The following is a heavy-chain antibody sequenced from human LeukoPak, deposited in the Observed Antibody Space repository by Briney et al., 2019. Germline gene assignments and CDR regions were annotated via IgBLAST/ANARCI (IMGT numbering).Heavy chain of an antibody. CDR2: ISWNSGSI. Sequence: TGGSLRLSCAASGFTFDDYAMHWVRQAPGKGLEWVSGISWNSGSIGYADSVKGRFTISRDNAKNSLYLQMNSLRAEDTAVYYCTRVSILPKGLQYCSGGSCYPPGYYGMDVWGQGTTVTVSS. CDR1: GFTFDDYA. V-gene: IGHV3-9*01. D-gene: IGHD2-15*01. J-gene: IGHJ6*02. CDR3: TRVSILPKGLQYCSGGSCYPPGYYGMDV.